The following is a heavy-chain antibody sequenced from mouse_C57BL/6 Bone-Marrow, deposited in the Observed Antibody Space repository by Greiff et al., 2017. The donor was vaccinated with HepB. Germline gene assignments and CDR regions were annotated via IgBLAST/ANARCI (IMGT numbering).Heavy chain of an antibody. Sequence: VQLQQSVAELVRPGASVKLSCTASGFNIKNTYLHWVKQRPEQDLEWIGRIDPANGNTKYAPKFQGKATITSDTSSNTAYLQLSSLTSEDTAIDYCARGYGSSNWYFDVWGTGTTVTVSS. J-gene: IGHJ1*03. CDR1: GFNIKNTY. CDR3: ARGYGSSNWYFDV. V-gene: IGHV14-3*01. CDR2: IDPANGNT. D-gene: IGHD1-1*01.